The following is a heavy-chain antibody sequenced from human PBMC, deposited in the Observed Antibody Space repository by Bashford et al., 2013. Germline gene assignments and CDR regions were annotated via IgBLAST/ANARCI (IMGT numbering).Heavy chain of an antibody. J-gene: IGHJ4*02. V-gene: IGHV3-21*01. Sequence: VRQAPGKGLEWVSSISSSSSYIYYADSVKGRFTISRDNAKNSLYLQMNSLRAEDTAVYYCARGPLDDSTGSYFDYWGQGILVTVSS. CDR3: ARGPLDDSTGSYFDY. CDR2: ISSSSSYI. D-gene: IGHD3-22*01.